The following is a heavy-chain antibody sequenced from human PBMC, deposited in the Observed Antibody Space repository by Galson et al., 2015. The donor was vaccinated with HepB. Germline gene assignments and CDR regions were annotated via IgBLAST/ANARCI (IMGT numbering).Heavy chain of an antibody. CDR3: ARSPPSNAFNY. D-gene: IGHD4-11*01. Sequence: SLRLSCAGSGFTFNSYTMNWVRQAPGKELEWVSSIDSSSSYIFYADSVKGRFTISRDNAQSSLYLQMNSLRVEDTAVYYCARSPPSNAFNYWGQGTLVTVSS. CDR1: GFTFNSYT. J-gene: IGHJ4*02. CDR2: IDSSSSYI. V-gene: IGHV3-21*06.